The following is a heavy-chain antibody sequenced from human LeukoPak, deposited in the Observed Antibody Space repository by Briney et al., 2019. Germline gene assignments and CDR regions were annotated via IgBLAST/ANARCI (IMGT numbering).Heavy chain of an antibody. CDR3: APRYSTSWSTLYY. J-gene: IGHJ4*02. CDR2: ITAGGGTT. CDR1: GFTFSSYG. Sequence: GGSLRLSCAASGFTFSSYGISWVRQAPGKGLEWSSTITAGGGTTYYADSVKGRFTISRDNSKNTLYLQMNSLRAEDTAVYYCAPRYSTSWSTLYYWGQGTLVTVSS. V-gene: IGHV3-23*01. D-gene: IGHD6-13*01.